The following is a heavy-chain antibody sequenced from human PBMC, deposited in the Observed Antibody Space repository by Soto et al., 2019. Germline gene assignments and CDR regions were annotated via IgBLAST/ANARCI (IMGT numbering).Heavy chain of an antibody. Sequence: QVQLVQSGAEVKKPGSSVKVSCKASGGTCSSYTISWVRQAPGQGLEWMGRIIPILGIANYAQKFQGRVTITADKSTSTAYIELSSLRSEETAVYYCASDVLTQGDAFDIWGQGTMVTVSS. CDR2: IIPILGIA. D-gene: IGHD3-9*01. CDR1: GGTCSSYT. J-gene: IGHJ3*02. V-gene: IGHV1-69*02. CDR3: ASDVLTQGDAFDI.